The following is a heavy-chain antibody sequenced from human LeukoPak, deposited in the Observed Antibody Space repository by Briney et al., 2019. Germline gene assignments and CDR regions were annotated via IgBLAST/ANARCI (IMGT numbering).Heavy chain of an antibody. V-gene: IGHV3-7*01. D-gene: IGHD3-3*01. CDR1: GFTFSSYW. Sequence: PGGSLRLSCAASGFTFSSYWMSWVRQAPGKGLEWVANIKRDGSEKYYVDSVKGRFTISRDNAKNSLYLQMNSLRAEDTAVYYCARVRDQITIFGVAPNYMDVWGKGTTVTVSS. CDR3: ARVRDQITIFGVAPNYMDV. J-gene: IGHJ6*03. CDR2: IKRDGSEK.